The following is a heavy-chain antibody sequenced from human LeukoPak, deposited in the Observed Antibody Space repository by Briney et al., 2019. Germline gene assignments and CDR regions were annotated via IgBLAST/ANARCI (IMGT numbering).Heavy chain of an antibody. D-gene: IGHD6-19*01. J-gene: IGHJ6*02. CDR3: ARLQPGIAVAKGINGMDV. V-gene: IGHV1-8*02. CDR2: MNPNSGNT. Sequence: ASVKVSCKASGGTFSSYAINWVRQATGQGLEWMGWMNPNSGNTGYAQKFQGRVTMTRNTSISTAYMELSSLRSEDTAVYYCARLQPGIAVAKGINGMDVWGQGTTVTVSS. CDR1: GGTFSSYA.